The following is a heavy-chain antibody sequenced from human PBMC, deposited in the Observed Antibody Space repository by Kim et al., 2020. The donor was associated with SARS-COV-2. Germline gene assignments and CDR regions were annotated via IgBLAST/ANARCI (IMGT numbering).Heavy chain of an antibody. Sequence: SETLSLTCTVSGGSISSYYWSWIRQPPGKGLEWLGYIYYSGSTNYNPSLKRRVTISVDTSKNQFSLKLSSVTAADTAVYYFARGTSGYYYYGMDVWGHGTTVTVSS. D-gene: IGHD3-10*01. V-gene: IGHV4-59*01. CDR1: GGSISSYY. CDR2: IYYSGST. CDR3: ARGTSGYYYYGMDV. J-gene: IGHJ6*02.